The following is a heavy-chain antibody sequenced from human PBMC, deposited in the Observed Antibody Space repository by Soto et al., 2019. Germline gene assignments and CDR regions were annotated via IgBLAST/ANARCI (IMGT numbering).Heavy chain of an antibody. CDR1: GYTFTSYG. D-gene: IGHD3-3*01. CDR3: ARVFGVWFLGCNKIGDACDI. J-gene: IGHJ3*02. CDR2: ISAYNGNT. V-gene: IGHV1-18*01. Sequence: ASVKVSCKASGYTFTSYGISWVRQAPGQGLEWMGWISAYNGNTNYAQKLQGRVTMTTDTSTSTAYMELRSLRSDDTAVYYCARVFGVWFLGCNKIGDACDIWRRRTTVAVSS.